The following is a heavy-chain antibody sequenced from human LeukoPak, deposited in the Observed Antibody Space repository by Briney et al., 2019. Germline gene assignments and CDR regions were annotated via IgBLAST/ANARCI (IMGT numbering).Heavy chain of an antibody. Sequence: SETLSLTCTVSGGSISTSDYNWGYIRQPPGKGLEWIGSINYSGNTYYNPSLKSRVTISVDTSKDQFSLKLSSVTAADTAVYYCARTGMVGAADYWGQGTLVTVSS. CDR2: INYSGNT. V-gene: IGHV4-39*01. CDR1: GGSISTSDYN. D-gene: IGHD2-15*01. J-gene: IGHJ4*02. CDR3: ARTGMVGAADY.